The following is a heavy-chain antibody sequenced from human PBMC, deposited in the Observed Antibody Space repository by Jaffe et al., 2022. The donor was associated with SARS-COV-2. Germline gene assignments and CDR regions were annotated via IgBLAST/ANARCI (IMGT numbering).Heavy chain of an antibody. J-gene: IGHJ3*02. CDR2: INPGKGYT. CDR1: GYNFNSYA. D-gene: IGHD3-22*01. Sequence: QVQLVQSGAEVKKPGASVKVSCEASGYNFNSYAMHWVRQAPGQRLEWMGWINPGKGYTKFSQNFHDRVSITTDTSASTVYMELSSLTSEDTAVYYCARNRENDYDSSRYYRGAFDIWGQGTMVTVSS. CDR3: ARNRENDYDSSRYYRGAFDI. V-gene: IGHV1-3*01.